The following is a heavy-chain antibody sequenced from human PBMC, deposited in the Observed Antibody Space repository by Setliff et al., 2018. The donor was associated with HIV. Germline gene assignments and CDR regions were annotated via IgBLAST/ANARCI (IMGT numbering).Heavy chain of an antibody. Sequence: PGESLKISCMGSGYRFTTYWIGWVRQMPGKGLEWMGIISPDDSDSRYSPSFQGQVTISADKSISTAYLQWSSLKASDTAMYYCASGRKKNYDLFTGYYRILGVDFDYWGQGTLVTVSS. CDR3: ASGRKKNYDLFTGYYRILGVDFDY. D-gene: IGHD3-9*01. CDR1: GYRFTTYW. CDR2: ISPDDSDS. J-gene: IGHJ4*02. V-gene: IGHV5-51*01.